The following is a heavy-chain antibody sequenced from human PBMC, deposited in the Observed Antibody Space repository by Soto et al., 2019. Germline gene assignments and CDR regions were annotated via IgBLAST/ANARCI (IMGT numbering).Heavy chain of an antibody. Sequence: SGPTLVNPTQTPTLTCTFSGFSLSTSGMCVSCIRQPPGKALEWLALIDWDDDKYYSTSLKTRVTISKDTSKNQVVLTMINMDPVDTATFSCARVEYYGFWSGYSDYWGQGTLVTGCS. D-gene: IGHD3-3*01. CDR1: GFSLSTSGMC. CDR2: IDWDDDK. J-gene: IGHJ4*02. CDR3: ARVEYYGFWSGYSDY. V-gene: IGHV2-70*13.